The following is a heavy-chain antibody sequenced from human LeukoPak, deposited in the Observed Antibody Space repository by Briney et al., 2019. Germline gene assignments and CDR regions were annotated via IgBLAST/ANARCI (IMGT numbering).Heavy chain of an antibody. CDR2: IKFDGSEK. V-gene: IGHV3-7*01. CDR3: ASKRWEFDN. D-gene: IGHD1-26*01. J-gene: IGHJ4*02. Sequence: GGSLRLSCAASGFTFSTYWMSWVRQAPGKGPKWVANIKFDGSEKSYVESVKGRFTISRDNAKNSLYLQMNSLRAEDTAVYYCASKRWEFDNWGQGTLVTVSS. CDR1: GFTFSTYW.